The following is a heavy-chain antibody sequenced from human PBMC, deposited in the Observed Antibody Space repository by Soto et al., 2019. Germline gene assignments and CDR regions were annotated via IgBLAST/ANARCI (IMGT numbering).Heavy chain of an antibody. D-gene: IGHD1-1*01. CDR1: GYGFTTFV. V-gene: IGHV1-18*01. Sequence: QVHLVQSGAEVKKPGASVKVSCKGSGYGFTTFVSTWLRQAPEQGLEWMAWISAHNGNTNYAQKLQGRVTVTRDTSTSTAYMELRSLRSDDTAVYYCARGRYGDYWGQGALVTVSS. CDR3: ARGRYGDY. J-gene: IGHJ4*02. CDR2: ISAHNGNT.